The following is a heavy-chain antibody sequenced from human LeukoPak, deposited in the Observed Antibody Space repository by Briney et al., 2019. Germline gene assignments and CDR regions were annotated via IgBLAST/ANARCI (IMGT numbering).Heavy chain of an antibody. V-gene: IGHV5-51*01. J-gene: IGHJ4*02. CDR3: ARHGKYYSGSHYFDF. CDR2: IYPDDSDT. D-gene: IGHD6-19*01. CDR1: GYSFTSQW. Sequence: GESLKISCQASGYSFTSQWIGWVRQMPGKGLVWMGIIYPDDSDTRYSPSFQGQVTISADKSISTAYLQWSSLKASDSAMYYCARHGKYYSGSHYFDFWGQGTLITVSS.